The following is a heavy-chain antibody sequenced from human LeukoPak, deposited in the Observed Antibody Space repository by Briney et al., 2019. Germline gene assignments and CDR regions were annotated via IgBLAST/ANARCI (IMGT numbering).Heavy chain of an antibody. CDR3: ARETLRRYYDSSGYTYYFDY. D-gene: IGHD3-22*01. V-gene: IGHV1-69*04. CDR2: IIPILGIA. Sequence: SVKVSCKASGYTFTSYGISWVRQAPGQGLEWMGRIIPILGIANYAQKFQGRVTITADKSTSTAYMELSSLRSEDTAVYYCARETLRRYYDSSGYTYYFDYWGQGTLVTVSS. J-gene: IGHJ4*02. CDR1: GYTFTSYG.